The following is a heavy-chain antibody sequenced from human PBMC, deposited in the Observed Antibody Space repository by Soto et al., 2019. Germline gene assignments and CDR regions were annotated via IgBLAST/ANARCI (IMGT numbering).Heavy chain of an antibody. CDR1: GGSISSGCYY. Sequence: QVQLQESGPGLVKPSQTLSLTCAVSGGSISSGCYYWSCIRQHPGKGLEWIGYIYYSGRTYYNPSRKSVVTISVDTSKNQFSLKLTSVTAADPGVYYCARSGYSYGPNPLLYWGQGTLVTVSS. CDR3: ARSGYSYGPNPLLY. J-gene: IGHJ4*02. V-gene: IGHV4-31*01. CDR2: IYYSGRT. D-gene: IGHD5-18*01.